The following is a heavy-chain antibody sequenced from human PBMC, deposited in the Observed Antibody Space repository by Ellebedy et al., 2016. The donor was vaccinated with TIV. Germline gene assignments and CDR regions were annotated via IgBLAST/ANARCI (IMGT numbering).Heavy chain of an antibody. CDR2: IIPILGIA. CDR1: GGTFSSYA. CDR3: ARQKRSDRVTLMSFDT. Sequence: AASVKVSCKASGGTFSSYAINWVRQAPGQGLEWMGRIIPILGIANYVQKFQDRVTIIADKSTSTAFMELSSLRSEDTAVYYCARQKRSDRVTLMSFDTWGRGTLVTVSS. J-gene: IGHJ4*02. V-gene: IGHV1-69*04. D-gene: IGHD3-16*01.